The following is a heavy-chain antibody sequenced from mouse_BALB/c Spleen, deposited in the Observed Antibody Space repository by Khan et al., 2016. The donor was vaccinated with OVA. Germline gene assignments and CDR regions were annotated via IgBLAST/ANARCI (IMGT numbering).Heavy chain of an antibody. CDR2: ISSSGST. D-gene: IGHD2-3*01. V-gene: IGHV3-2*02. J-gene: IGHJ4*01. CDR3: ARDGSRYNYAMDY. CDR1: GYSITSDYA. Sequence: EVKLMESGPGLVKPSQSLSLTCTVTGYSITSDYAWNWIRQFPGNKLEWMGYISSSGSTNYNPALKSRISLTRDTSKNQFFMQLNSVTTEDTATYYCARDGSRYNYAMDYWGQGTSVTVSS.